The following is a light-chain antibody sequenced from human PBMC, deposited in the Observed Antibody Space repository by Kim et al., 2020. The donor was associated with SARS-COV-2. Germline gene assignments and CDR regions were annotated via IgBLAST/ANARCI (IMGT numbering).Light chain of an antibody. Sequence: VSPGQTASITCSGDELGHRYVSWYQQRPGQSPVLLIYHTIKRPSGIPDRFSGSDSGNTATLTISGTQAMDEADYYCQAWDSSSYVFGTGTKVTVL. J-gene: IGLJ1*01. CDR2: HTI. CDR3: QAWDSSSYV. V-gene: IGLV3-1*01. CDR1: ELGHRY.